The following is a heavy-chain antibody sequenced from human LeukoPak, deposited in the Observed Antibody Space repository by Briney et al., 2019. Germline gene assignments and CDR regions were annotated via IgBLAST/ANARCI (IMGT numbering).Heavy chain of an antibody. D-gene: IGHD7-27*01. CDR3: ASLGWSRNYYYYMDV. Sequence: PSETLSLTCTVSGYSISSGYYWGWIRQPPGKGLEWIGSIYHSGSTYYNPSLKSRVTISVDTSKNQFSLKLSSVTAADTAVYYCASLGWSRNYYYYMDVWGKGTTVTISS. J-gene: IGHJ6*03. CDR2: IYHSGST. V-gene: IGHV4-38-2*02. CDR1: GYSISSGYY.